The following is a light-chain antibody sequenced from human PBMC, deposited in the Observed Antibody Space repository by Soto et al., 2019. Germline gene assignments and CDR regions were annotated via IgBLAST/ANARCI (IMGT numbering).Light chain of an antibody. CDR2: KAS. Sequence: DIQMTQSPSTLSASVVDRVTITCRASQSISSWLAWYQQTPGKAPKLLIYKASSLESGVPSRFSGSGSGTEFTLTISSMQPDDFATYYCQQYNSYSTFGQGTKVDI. CDR3: QQYNSYST. CDR1: QSISSW. V-gene: IGKV1-5*03. J-gene: IGKJ1*01.